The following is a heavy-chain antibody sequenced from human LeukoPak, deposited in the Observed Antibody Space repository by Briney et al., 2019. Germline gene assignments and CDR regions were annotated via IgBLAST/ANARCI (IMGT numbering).Heavy chain of an antibody. CDR2: INHSGST. J-gene: IGHJ6*02. D-gene: IGHD3-16*01. CDR3: AGGGRKSLGYYGMDV. Sequence: PSETLSLTCAVYGGSFSGYYWSWIRQPPGKGLEWIGEINHSGSTNYNPSLKSRVTISVDTSKNQFSLKLSSVTAADTAVYYCAGGGRKSLGYYGMDVWGQGTTVTVSS. CDR1: GGSFSGYY. V-gene: IGHV4-34*01.